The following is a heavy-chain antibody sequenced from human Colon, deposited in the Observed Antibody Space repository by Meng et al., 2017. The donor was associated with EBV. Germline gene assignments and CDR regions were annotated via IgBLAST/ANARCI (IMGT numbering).Heavy chain of an antibody. J-gene: IGHJ4*02. Sequence: QGQLQESGPGLVKPSQTLSLTCTVSGGSISSGDYYWSWIRQPPGKGLEWIGYIYYSGSTYYNPSLKSRVTISEDTSKNQFSLKLSSVTAADTAVYYCARDRGGLGAFDYWGQGTLVTVSS. CDR2: IYYSGST. CDR3: ARDRGGLGAFDY. D-gene: IGHD5-12*01. CDR1: GGSISSGDYY. V-gene: IGHV4-30-4*01.